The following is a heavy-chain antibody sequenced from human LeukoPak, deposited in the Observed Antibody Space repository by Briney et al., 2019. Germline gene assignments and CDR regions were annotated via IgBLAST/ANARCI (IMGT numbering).Heavy chain of an antibody. Sequence: SVKVFCKASGGTFSSYAISWVRQAPGQGLEWKGGSIPIFGTANYAQKFQGRVTITADESTSTAYMELSSLRSEDTAVYYCAREVRYCSSTSCYGGAFDIRGQGTVVTVSS. CDR3: AREVRYCSSTSCYGGAFDI. CDR1: GGTFSSYA. V-gene: IGHV1-69*01. J-gene: IGHJ3*02. CDR2: SIPIFGTA. D-gene: IGHD2-2*01.